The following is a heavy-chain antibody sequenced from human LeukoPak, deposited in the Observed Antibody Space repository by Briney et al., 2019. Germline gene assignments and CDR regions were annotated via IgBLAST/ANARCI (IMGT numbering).Heavy chain of an antibody. V-gene: IGHV4-39*01. Sequence: SETLSLTCTVFGGSISSSSYYWGWIRQPPGKGLEWIGSIYYSGSTYYNPSLKSRVTISVDTSKNQFSLKLSSVTAADTAVYYCARLTYSSSSEGIDYWGQGTLVTVSS. J-gene: IGHJ4*02. CDR3: ARLTYSSSSEGIDY. CDR1: GGSISSSSYY. CDR2: IYYSGST. D-gene: IGHD6-6*01.